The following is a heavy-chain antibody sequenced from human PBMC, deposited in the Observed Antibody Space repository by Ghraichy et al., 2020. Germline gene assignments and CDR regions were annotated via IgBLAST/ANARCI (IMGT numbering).Heavy chain of an antibody. CDR3: AKDQNYDFWSGESETVHPDWFDP. J-gene: IGHJ5*02. CDR2: ISGSGGST. Sequence: GESLNISCAASGFTFSSYAMSWVRQAPGKGLEWVSAISGSGGSTYYADSVKGRFTISRDNSKNTLYLQMNSLRAEDTAVYYCAKDQNYDFWSGESETVHPDWFDPWGQGTLVTVSS. CDR1: GFTFSSYA. D-gene: IGHD3-3*01. V-gene: IGHV3-23*01.